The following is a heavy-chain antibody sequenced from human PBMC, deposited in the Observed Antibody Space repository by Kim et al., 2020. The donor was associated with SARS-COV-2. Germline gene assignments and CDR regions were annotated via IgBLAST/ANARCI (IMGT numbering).Heavy chain of an antibody. V-gene: IGHV1-3*01. J-gene: IGHJ4*02. Sequence: SQKFQGRVTITSDTSASTAYMELSSLRSEDTAVYYCARDYYGDYTGFFDYWGQGTLVTVSS. D-gene: IGHD4-17*01. CDR3: ARDYYGDYTGFFDY.